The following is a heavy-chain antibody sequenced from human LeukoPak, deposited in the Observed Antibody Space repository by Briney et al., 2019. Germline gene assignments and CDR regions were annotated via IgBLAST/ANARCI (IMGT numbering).Heavy chain of an antibody. CDR1: GYSFSIYG. D-gene: IGHD4-17*01. J-gene: IGHJ4*02. CDR2: ISADNGNT. V-gene: IGHV1-18*01. Sequence: GASVKVPRKASGYSFSIYGITWVRQAPGQGLEWMGFISADNGNTNYAQKFQGRVTMTTDTSTSTAYMELGSLRADDTAVYYCARCGATVTMFFDYWGQGTLVTVSS. CDR3: ARCGATVTMFFDY.